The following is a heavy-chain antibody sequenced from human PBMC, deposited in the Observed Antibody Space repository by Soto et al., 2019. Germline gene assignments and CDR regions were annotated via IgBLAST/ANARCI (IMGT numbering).Heavy chain of an antibody. Sequence: QVQLVQSGAEVKKPGSSVKVSCKASGGTFSSYAISWVRQAPGQGLEWMGGIIPIFGTANYAQKFQGRVTTAADESTRTAYMALSSLRPEDTAVYYCARGGEQWLVQDWFDPWGQGNLVTVSS. J-gene: IGHJ5*02. CDR3: ARGGEQWLVQDWFDP. CDR2: IIPIFGTA. V-gene: IGHV1-69*12. CDR1: GGTFSSYA. D-gene: IGHD6-19*01.